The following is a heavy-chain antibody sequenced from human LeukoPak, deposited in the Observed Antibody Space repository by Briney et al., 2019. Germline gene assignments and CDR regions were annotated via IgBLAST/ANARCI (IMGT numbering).Heavy chain of an antibody. V-gene: IGHV1-69*13. CDR2: IIPIFGTA. CDR3: ARAGYYGSGSYLYPDY. J-gene: IGHJ4*02. D-gene: IGHD3-10*01. Sequence: SVKVSCKASGGTFSSYAISWVRQAPGQGLEWMGGIIPIFGTASYAQKFQGRVTITADESTSTAYMELSSLRSEDTAVYYCARAGYYGSGSYLYPDYWGQGTLVTVSS. CDR1: GGTFSSYA.